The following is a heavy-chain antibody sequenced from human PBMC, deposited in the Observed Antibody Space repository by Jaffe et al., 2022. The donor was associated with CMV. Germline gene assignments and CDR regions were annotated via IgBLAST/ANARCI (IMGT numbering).Heavy chain of an antibody. CDR2: IYYSGST. V-gene: IGHV4-39*01. Sequence: QLQLQESGPGLVKPSETLSLTCTVSGGSISSSSYYWGWIRQPPGKGLEWIGSIYYSGSTYYNPSLKSRVTISVDTSKNQFSLKLSSVTAADTAVYYCARHSSRYCSSTSCYRSNRFDYWGQGTLVTVSS. J-gene: IGHJ4*02. D-gene: IGHD2-2*01. CDR1: GGSISSSSYY. CDR3: ARHSSRYCSSTSCYRSNRFDY.